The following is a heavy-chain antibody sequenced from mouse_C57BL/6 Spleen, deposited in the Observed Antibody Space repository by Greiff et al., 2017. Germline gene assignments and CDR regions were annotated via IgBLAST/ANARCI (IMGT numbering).Heavy chain of an antibody. CDR1: GFSLSTFGMG. D-gene: IGHD2-2*01. J-gene: IGHJ3*01. CDR3: ALIDYGYAGAWFAY. CDR2: IWWDDDK. V-gene: IGHV8-8*01. Sequence: QVTLKVSGPGILQPSQTLSLTCSFSGFSLSTFGMGVGWIRQPSGKGLVWLAHIWWDDDKYYNPALKSRLTNSKDTSKNQVFLKIANVDTADTATYYCALIDYGYAGAWFAYWGQGTLVTVSA.